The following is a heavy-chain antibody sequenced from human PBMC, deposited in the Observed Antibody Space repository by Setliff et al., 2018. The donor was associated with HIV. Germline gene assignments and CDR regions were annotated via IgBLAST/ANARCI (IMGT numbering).Heavy chain of an antibody. CDR2: INHSGST. CDR3: ARGATLLPGYSDRWEYFYMDV. V-gene: IGHV4-34*01. CDR1: GGSLSEYY. Sequence: PSETLSLTCAVYGGSLSEYYWSWIRQSPGKGLEWIGEINHSGSTHYNPPLKGRATISVDTPKNQFSLRLNSVTAADTAVYYCARGATLLPGYSDRWEYFYMDVWGKGTTVTVSS. J-gene: IGHJ6*03. D-gene: IGHD5-12*01.